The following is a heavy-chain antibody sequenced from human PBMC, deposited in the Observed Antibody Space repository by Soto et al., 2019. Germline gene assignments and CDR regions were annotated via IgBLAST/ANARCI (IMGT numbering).Heavy chain of an antibody. J-gene: IGHJ4*02. CDR1: GGSFTSNNW. CDR3: ASRDPGTSVDY. Sequence: LSLTCAVSGGSFTSNNWWTWVRQPPGQGLEWIGEIYRTGSTNHNPSLKSRVTISLDKSENQFSLKVTSLTAADTAVYYCASRDPGTSVDYWGQGTLVTVSS. CDR2: IYRTGST. D-gene: IGHD1-7*01. V-gene: IGHV4-4*02.